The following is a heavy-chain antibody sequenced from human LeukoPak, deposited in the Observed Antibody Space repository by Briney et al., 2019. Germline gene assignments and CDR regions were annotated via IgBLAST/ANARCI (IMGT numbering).Heavy chain of an antibody. CDR3: ARDRHGNPDSY. CDR2: INPSGGST. V-gene: IGHV1-46*01. D-gene: IGHD4-23*01. CDR1: GYTFTGYY. J-gene: IGHJ4*02. Sequence: ASVKVSCKASGYTFTGYYMHWVRQAPGQGLEWMGIINPSGGSTSYAQKFQGRVTMTRDTSTSTVYMELSSLRSEDTAVYYCARDRHGNPDSYWGQGTLVTVSS.